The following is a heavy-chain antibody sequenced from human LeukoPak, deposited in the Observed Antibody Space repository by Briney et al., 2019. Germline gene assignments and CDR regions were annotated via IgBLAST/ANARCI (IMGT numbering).Heavy chain of an antibody. D-gene: IGHD3-3*01. V-gene: IGHV4-59*01. J-gene: IGHJ1*01. Sequence: TPSETLSLTCTVSGGSISSYYWSWIRQPPGKGLEWIGYIYYSGSTNYNPSLKSRVTISVDTSKYQFSLKLSSVTAADTAVYYCASASGSPEHFQHWGQGTLVTVSS. CDR1: GGSISSYY. CDR3: ASASGSPEHFQH. CDR2: IYYSGST.